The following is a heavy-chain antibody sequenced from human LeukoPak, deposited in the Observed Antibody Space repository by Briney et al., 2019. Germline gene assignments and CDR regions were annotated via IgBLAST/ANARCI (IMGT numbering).Heavy chain of an antibody. Sequence: GASVTVSFKASGYTFTGYYMHWVRQAPGQGLEWMGWINPDSGGTNYAQRFQGRVAMPRDTSISTAYMELSRLRSDDTAVYYCAILMGNFDYWGQGTLVTVSS. V-gene: IGHV1-2*02. CDR1: GYTFTGYY. J-gene: IGHJ4*02. D-gene: IGHD7-27*01. CDR3: AILMGNFDY. CDR2: INPDSGGT.